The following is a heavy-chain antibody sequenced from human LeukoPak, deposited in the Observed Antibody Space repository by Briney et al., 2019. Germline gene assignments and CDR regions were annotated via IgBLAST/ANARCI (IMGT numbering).Heavy chain of an antibody. CDR3: ASSSTPAYYFDY. V-gene: IGHV3-23*01. J-gene: IGHJ4*02. CDR1: GFTFSSYA. Sequence: PGGSLRLSCAASGFTFSSYAMSWVRQAPGKGLEWVSAISGSGGSTYYADSVKGRFTISRDNSKITLYLQMNSLRAEDTAVYYCASSSTPAYYFDYWGQGTLVTVSS. CDR2: ISGSGGST. D-gene: IGHD6-13*01.